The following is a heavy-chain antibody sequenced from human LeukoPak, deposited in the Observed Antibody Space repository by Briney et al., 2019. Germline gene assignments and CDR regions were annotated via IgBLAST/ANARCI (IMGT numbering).Heavy chain of an antibody. Sequence: TGVSLTLSCAVSGYTFDDYGMSWVRQSPGKGLECVSYMNWNGCRSGYADSVKGRFTIARDNAKNSLYLQMNSLRAEDTALYYCARAPLVGATTAYYYYMDVWGKGTTVTVSS. CDR1: GYTFDDYG. J-gene: IGHJ6*03. CDR3: ARAPLVGATTAYYYYMDV. V-gene: IGHV3-20*04. D-gene: IGHD1-26*01. CDR2: MNWNGCRS.